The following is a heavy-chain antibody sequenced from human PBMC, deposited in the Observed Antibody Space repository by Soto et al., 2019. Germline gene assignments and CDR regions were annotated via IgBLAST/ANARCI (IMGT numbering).Heavy chain of an antibody. J-gene: IGHJ4*02. CDR2: IWYDGSNK. V-gene: IGHV3-33*01. CDR1: GFTFSSYG. CDR3: ARDQSQAAYYFDY. Sequence: GSLRLSCAASGFTFSSYGMHRVRQAPGKGLEWVAVIWYDGSNKYYADSVKGRFTISRDNSKNTLYLQMNSLRAEDTAVYYCARDQSQAAYYFDYWGQGTLVTVSS.